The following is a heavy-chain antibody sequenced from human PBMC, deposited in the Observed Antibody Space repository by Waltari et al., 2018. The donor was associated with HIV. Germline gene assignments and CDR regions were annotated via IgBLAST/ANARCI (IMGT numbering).Heavy chain of an antibody. Sequence: QVHLQESGPGVVKPSETLSLTCSVSGGSISGHYWSWIRQSPGKGLEYIGYIYYRGTTNYNPSLKGRASITLDTSKNQFSLNLRFVTAADTAMYYCARLQFMDPVEWYGESPIDHWGQGTLVTVSS. CDR1: GGSISGHY. D-gene: IGHD3-3*01. CDR2: IYYRGTT. CDR3: ARLQFMDPVEWYGESPIDH. J-gene: IGHJ4*02. V-gene: IGHV4-59*08.